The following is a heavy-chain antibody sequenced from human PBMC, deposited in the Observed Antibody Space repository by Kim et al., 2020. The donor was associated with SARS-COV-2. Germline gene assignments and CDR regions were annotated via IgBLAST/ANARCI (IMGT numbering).Heavy chain of an antibody. CDR3: ARDYRNALGYCSSTSCYDWFDP. CDR1: GYTFTSYG. D-gene: IGHD2-2*01. CDR2: ISAYNGNT. J-gene: IGHJ5*02. Sequence: ASVKVSCKASGYTFTSYGISWVRQAPGQGLEWMGWISAYNGNTNYAQKLQGRVTMTTDTSTSTAYMELRSLRSDDTAVYYCARDYRNALGYCSSTSCYDWFDPWGQGTLVTVSS. V-gene: IGHV1-18*01.